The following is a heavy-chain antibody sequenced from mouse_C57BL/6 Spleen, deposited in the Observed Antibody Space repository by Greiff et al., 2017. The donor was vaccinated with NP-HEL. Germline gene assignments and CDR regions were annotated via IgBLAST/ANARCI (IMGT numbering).Heavy chain of an antibody. D-gene: IGHD1-1*01. CDR1: GFSLTSYG. Sequence: VQLQESGPGLVAPSQSLSITCTVSGFSLTSYGVDWVRQSPGKGLEWLGVIWGVGSTNYNSALKSRLSISKDNSKSQVFLKMNSLQTDDTAMYYCASSITTVVAPFAYWGQGTLVTVSA. CDR2: IWGVGST. J-gene: IGHJ3*01. V-gene: IGHV2-6*01. CDR3: ASSITTVVAPFAY.